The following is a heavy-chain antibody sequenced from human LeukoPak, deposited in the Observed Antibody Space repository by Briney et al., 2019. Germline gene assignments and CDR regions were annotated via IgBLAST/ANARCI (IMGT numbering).Heavy chain of an antibody. CDR2: IVVGSGNT. Sequence: GASVKVSCKASGFTFSSSAMQWLRQARARRLAWMGWIVVGSGNTNYAQKLQERVTITRDMSTSTAYMELSSLRSEDTDVYYCAAGRYFDLVDYWGQGNLVTVSS. D-gene: IGHD3-9*01. CDR1: GFTFSSSA. J-gene: IGHJ4*02. V-gene: IGHV1-58*02. CDR3: AAGRYFDLVDY.